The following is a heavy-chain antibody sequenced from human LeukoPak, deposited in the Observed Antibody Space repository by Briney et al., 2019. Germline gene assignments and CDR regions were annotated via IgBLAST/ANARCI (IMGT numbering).Heavy chain of an antibody. CDR1: GFTFDGYG. CDR2: INWNGGST. D-gene: IGHD3-10*01. V-gene: IGHV3-20*04. CDR3: ASISGPDYYGSGSYLRDY. Sequence: SGGSLRLSCAASGFTFDGYGMSWVRQAPGKGLEWVSGINWNGGSTGYADSVKGRFTISRDNAKNSLYLQMNNMRAEDTALYYCASISGPDYYGSGSYLRDYWGQGTLVTVSS. J-gene: IGHJ4*02.